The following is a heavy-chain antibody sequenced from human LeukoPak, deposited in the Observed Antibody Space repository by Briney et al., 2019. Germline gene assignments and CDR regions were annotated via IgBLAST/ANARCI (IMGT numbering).Heavy chain of an antibody. CDR1: GGTFSSCA. Sequence: SVKLSCKAAGGTFSSCAISWVWQRPGPGHGWMGGIVPIFGRGNYAQTFQGRVTITADESTSTAYMELRSLITEDTAVYYCVKSNVGVPAANRVGHGFDPWGQGTLVTVSS. V-gene: IGHV1-69*13. J-gene: IGHJ5*02. CDR3: VKSNVGVPAANRVGHGFDP. D-gene: IGHD2-2*01. CDR2: IVPIFGRG.